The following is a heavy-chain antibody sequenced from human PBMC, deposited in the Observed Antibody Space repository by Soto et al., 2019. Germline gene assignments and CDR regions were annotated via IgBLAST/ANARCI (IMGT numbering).Heavy chain of an antibody. CDR1: GFTFSSYA. V-gene: IGHV3-23*01. J-gene: IGHJ4*02. CDR2: ISGSGGTS. Sequence: GGSLRLSCAAFGFTFSSYAMSWVRQTPGKGLEWISSISGSGGTSYYADSVKGRFTLSRDNSKNTLYLQMNSLRAEDTAVYYCAKGGYYYDTSGPTFEYWGQGTLVTVSS. D-gene: IGHD3-22*01. CDR3: AKGGYYYDTSGPTFEY.